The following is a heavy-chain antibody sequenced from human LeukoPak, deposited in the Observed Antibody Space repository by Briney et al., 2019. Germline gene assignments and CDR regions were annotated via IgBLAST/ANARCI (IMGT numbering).Heavy chain of an antibody. V-gene: IGHV3-23*01. CDR3: AKDGDGYNSRAFDI. Sequence: GGSLRLSCAASGFTFSAYAMSSVRQAPGPELEWMSGISVSGASTYYADSVKGRFTMSRHNSKTTLCLQMISLRAERTAVYCCAKDGDGYNSRAFDIWGQREMGTVSS. CDR1: GFTFSAYA. CDR2: ISVSGAST. J-gene: IGHJ3*02. D-gene: IGHD5-24*01.